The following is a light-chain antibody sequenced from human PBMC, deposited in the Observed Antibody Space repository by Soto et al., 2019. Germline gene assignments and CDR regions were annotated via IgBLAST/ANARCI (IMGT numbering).Light chain of an antibody. CDR3: QQYGSSPFT. CDR1: QSVPSNS. J-gene: IGKJ4*01. CDR2: GAS. Sequence: EIVLTQSPGTLSLSPGERVTLSCRASQSVPSNSLSWYQQKVGQPPRLLISGASNRATGGPERFSGRGSDTAFTLTICIREPEDCAVYYCQQYGSSPFTFGGGPRWRSN. V-gene: IGKV3-20*01.